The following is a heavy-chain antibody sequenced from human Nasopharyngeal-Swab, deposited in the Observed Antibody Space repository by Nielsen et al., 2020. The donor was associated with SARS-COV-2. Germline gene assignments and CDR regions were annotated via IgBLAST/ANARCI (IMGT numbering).Heavy chain of an antibody. D-gene: IGHD2-2*01. Sequence: GGSLRLSCAASGFTFSSYSMNWVRQAPGKGLEWVSSISSSSSYIYYADSVKGRFTISRDNAKNSLYLQMNSLRAEDTAVYYCARDYCSSTSCYDYWGQGTLVTASS. CDR1: GFTFSSYS. CDR2: ISSSSSYI. J-gene: IGHJ4*02. V-gene: IGHV3-21*01. CDR3: ARDYCSSTSCYDY.